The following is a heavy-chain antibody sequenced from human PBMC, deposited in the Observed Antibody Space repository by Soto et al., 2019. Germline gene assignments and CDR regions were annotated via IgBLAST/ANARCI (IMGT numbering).Heavy chain of an antibody. D-gene: IGHD2-2*01. CDR2: IYYSGST. J-gene: IGHJ6*02. CDR3: ARVELGYCSSTSCYAGGYYYYGMDV. V-gene: IGHV4-30-4*01. Sequence: SETLSLTCTVSGGSISSGDYYWSWIRQPPGKGLEWIGYIYYSGSTYYNPSLKSRVTISVDTSKNQFSLKLSSVTAADTAVYYCARVELGYCSSTSCYAGGYYYYGMDVWGQGTTVTVSS. CDR1: GGSISSGDYY.